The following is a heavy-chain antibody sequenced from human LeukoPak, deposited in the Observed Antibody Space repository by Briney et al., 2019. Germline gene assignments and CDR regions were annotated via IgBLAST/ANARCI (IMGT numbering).Heavy chain of an antibody. D-gene: IGHD3-3*01. Sequence: SETLSLTCTVSSGSISSYYWSWIRQPPGKRLEWIGHIYYSGSTNYNPSLKSRGTIAVDTSKTQFSLKLSSVTAADTAVYYCASRSSIWSGYQDTLYYFDSWGQGTLVTVSS. J-gene: IGHJ4*02. V-gene: IGHV4-59*13. CDR2: IYYSGST. CDR3: ASRSSIWSGYQDTLYYFDS. CDR1: SGSISSYY.